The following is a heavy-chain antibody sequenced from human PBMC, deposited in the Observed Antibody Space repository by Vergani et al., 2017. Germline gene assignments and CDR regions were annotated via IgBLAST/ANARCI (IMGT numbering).Heavy chain of an antibody. D-gene: IGHD1-1*01. Sequence: QLQLQESGPGLVKPSETLSLTCTVSGGSISSSSYYWGWIRQPPGKGLEWIGSIYYSGSTYYNPSLKSRVTISVDTSKNQFSLKLSSVTAADTAVYYCARASGLEAXFDYWGQGTLVTVSS. J-gene: IGHJ4*02. CDR2: IYYSGST. CDR3: ARASGLEAXFDY. CDR1: GGSISSSSYY. V-gene: IGHV4-39*07.